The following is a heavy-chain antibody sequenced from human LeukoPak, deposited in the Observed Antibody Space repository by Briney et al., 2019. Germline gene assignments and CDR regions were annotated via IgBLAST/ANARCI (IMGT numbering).Heavy chain of an antibody. CDR1: EFTFSSYT. V-gene: IGHV3-48*01. Sequence: PGGSLRLSCAASEFTFSSYTMNWVRQAPGKGLEWVSYISSITSTMYYADSVKGRFTISRGNAKNSLDLQMNSLRVEDTAVYFCARDLSESYRRGLAYWGQGTLLTVSS. CDR3: ARDLSESYRRGLAY. CDR2: ISSITSTM. D-gene: IGHD3-10*01. J-gene: IGHJ4*02.